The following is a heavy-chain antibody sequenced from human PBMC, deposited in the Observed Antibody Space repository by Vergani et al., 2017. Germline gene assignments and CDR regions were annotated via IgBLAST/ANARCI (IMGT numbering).Heavy chain of an antibody. CDR3: ARKIRRIVTGYYTGYYGMDV. J-gene: IGHJ6*02. Sequence: QVQLVQSGAEVKKPGASVKVPCKASGYTFTGYYMHWVRQAPGQGLEWMGWINPNSGGTNYAQKFQGRVTMTRDTSISTAYMELSRLRSDDTAVYYCARKIRRIVTGYYTGYYGMDVWGQGTTVTVSS. V-gene: IGHV1-2*02. CDR2: INPNSGGT. D-gene: IGHD3-9*01. CDR1: GYTFTGYY.